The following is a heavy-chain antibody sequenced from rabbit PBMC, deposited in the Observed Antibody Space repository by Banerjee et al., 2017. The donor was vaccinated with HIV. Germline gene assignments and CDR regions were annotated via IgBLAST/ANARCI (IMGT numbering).Heavy chain of an antibody. CDR3: AGDDHVAAGGAKL. V-gene: IGHV1S40*01. D-gene: IGHD4-2*01. CDR2: IYAGSSGST. CDR1: GFSFSSSYY. J-gene: IGHJ4*01. Sequence: QSLEESGGDLVKPGASLTLTCTASGFSFSSSYYMCWVRQAPGKGLEWIACIYAGSSGSTYYASWAKGRFTISKTSSTTVTLQMTSLTAADTATYFCAGDDHVAAGGAKLWGPGTLVTVS.